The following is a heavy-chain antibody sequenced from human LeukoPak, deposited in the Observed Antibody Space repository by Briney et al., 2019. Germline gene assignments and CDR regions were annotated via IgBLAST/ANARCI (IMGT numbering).Heavy chain of an antibody. CDR2: IYYLGST. CDR1: GGSLSHYY. J-gene: IGHJ5*02. Sequence: SETLSLTCTVSGGSLSHYYWSWIRQPPGRGLEWIGYIYYLGSTNYSPSLKSRVTISIDTSKKQFSLKLNSVTAADTAVYYCARRGAGWFNPWGQGTLVTVSS. CDR3: ARRGAGWFNP. D-gene: IGHD6-19*01. V-gene: IGHV4-59*08.